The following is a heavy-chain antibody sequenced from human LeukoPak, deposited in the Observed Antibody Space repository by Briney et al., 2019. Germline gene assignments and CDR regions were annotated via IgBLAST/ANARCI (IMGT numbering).Heavy chain of an antibody. Sequence: ASVKVSCKASGYTFTSYYMHWVRQAPGQGLEWMGIINPSGGSTSYAQKFQGRVTMTRDTSTSTVYMELSSLRSEDTAVYYCARNTYCSGGSCYFRNDYWGQGTLVTVSS. V-gene: IGHV1-46*01. J-gene: IGHJ4*02. CDR1: GYTFTSYY. CDR3: ARNTYCSGGSCYFRNDY. CDR2: INPSGGST. D-gene: IGHD2-15*01.